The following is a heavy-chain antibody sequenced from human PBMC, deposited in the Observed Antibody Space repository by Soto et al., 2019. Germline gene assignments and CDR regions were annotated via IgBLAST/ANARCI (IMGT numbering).Heavy chain of an antibody. CDR2: IWYDGSNK. CDR1: RFTFSSYG. J-gene: IGHJ3*01. V-gene: IGHV3-33*01. D-gene: IGHD2-15*01. CDR3: ARDLSSGGTNACDV. Sequence: QVQLVESGGGVVQPGRSLRLSCAASRFTFSSYGMHWVRQAPGKGLEWVAVIWYDGSNKYSADSVKGRFTISRDNSKNTLSLQMNSLRVEDTAVYYCARDLSSGGTNACDVWGQGTVVTVSS.